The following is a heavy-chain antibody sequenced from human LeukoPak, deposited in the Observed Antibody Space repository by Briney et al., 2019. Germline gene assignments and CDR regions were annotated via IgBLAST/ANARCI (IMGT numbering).Heavy chain of an antibody. Sequence: SETLSLTCTVSGGSISSGSYYWGWMRQPPGKGLEWIGSIYFRGSTYYNPSLKSRVTISVDTSKNQFSLKLSSVTAADTAVYYCARHALGSIRDFWSGYLLPFDYWGQGTLVTVS. V-gene: IGHV4-39*01. CDR2: IYFRGST. J-gene: IGHJ4*02. CDR3: ARHALGSIRDFWSGYLLPFDY. D-gene: IGHD3-3*01. CDR1: GGSISSGSYY.